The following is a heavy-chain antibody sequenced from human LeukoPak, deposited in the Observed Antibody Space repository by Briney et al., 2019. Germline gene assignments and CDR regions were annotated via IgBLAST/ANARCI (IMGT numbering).Heavy chain of an antibody. CDR2: IYYSGTT. Sequence: PSETLSLTCTVSGGSISYYYWSWIRQSPGKGLEWIGYIYYSGTTNYNPSLRSRVTISVDTSKNQFSLQLRSVTAADTAVYYCAREDPQTTVPEGMDVWGQGTTVTVSS. J-gene: IGHJ6*02. CDR1: GGSISYYY. V-gene: IGHV4-59*01. D-gene: IGHD4-17*01. CDR3: AREDPQTTVPEGMDV.